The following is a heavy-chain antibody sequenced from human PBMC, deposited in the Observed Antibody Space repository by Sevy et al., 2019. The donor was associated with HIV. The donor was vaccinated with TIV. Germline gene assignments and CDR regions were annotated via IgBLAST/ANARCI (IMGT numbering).Heavy chain of an antibody. CDR1: GDSITRSNYY. D-gene: IGHD3-22*01. CDR3: ARYPADQYDRTGYNTCGGYFDS. Sequence: SETLSLTCTVSGDSITRSNYYWAWIRQPPGRGLEWIGSIYYSGRTYYNPSLKSRVTFSVDTSRNRFSLRLSSVTAADTALYYCARYPADQYDRTGYNTCGGYFDSWGQGTLVTVSS. V-gene: IGHV4-39*01. J-gene: IGHJ4*02. CDR2: IYYSGRT.